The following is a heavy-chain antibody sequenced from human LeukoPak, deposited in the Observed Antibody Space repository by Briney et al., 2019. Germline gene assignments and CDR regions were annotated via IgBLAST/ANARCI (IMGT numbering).Heavy chain of an antibody. CDR1: GGSISSYY. CDR3: ARDPRKGSGSYYRYFDL. Sequence: PSETLSLTCTVSGGSISSYYWSWIRQPAGKGLEWIGRIYTSGSTNYNPSLKSRVTMSVDTSKNQFSLKLSSVTAAVTAVYYCARDPRKGSGSYYRYFDLWGRGTLVTDSS. J-gene: IGHJ2*01. CDR2: IYTSGST. V-gene: IGHV4-4*07. D-gene: IGHD1-26*01.